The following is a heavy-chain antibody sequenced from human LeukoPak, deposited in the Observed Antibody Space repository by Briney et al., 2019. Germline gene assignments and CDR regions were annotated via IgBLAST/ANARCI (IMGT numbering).Heavy chain of an antibody. J-gene: IGHJ5*02. CDR2: IFHSGSA. D-gene: IGHD2-2*01. V-gene: IGHV4-38-2*02. CDR1: DYSISSGYQ. CDR3: ARDPRWLTPDCTSTSCYENYFDP. Sequence: SETLSLTCAVSDYSISSGYQWAWIRQSPGKGLEWIGSIFHSGSAHYNPSLKSRVTISVETSNNQFSLKMYSVTAADTAVYYCARDPRWLTPDCTSTSCYENYFDPWGQGTLVTVSS.